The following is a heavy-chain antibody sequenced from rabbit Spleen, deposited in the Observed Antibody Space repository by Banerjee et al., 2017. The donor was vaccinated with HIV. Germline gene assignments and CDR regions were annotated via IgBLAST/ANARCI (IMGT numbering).Heavy chain of an antibody. CDR3: ARDLVGVIGWNFYL. Sequence: QSLEESGGGLVQPEGSLTLTCTAAGFSFSDRDVMCWVRQAPGKGLEWIACINASTGKPVYATWAKGRFTISRTSSTTVTLRMTSLKVADRATYFCARDLVGVIGWNFYLWGQGTLVTVS. D-gene: IGHD1-1*01. CDR1: GFSFSDRDV. V-gene: IGHV1S40*01. CDR2: INASTGKP. J-gene: IGHJ4*01.